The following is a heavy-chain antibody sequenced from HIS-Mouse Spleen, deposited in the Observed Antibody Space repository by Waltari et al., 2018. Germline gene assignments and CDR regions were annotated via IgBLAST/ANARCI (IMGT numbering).Heavy chain of an antibody. CDR2: IYHSGST. J-gene: IGHJ3*02. Sequence: QVQLQESGPGLVKPSETLSLTCTVSVYSISSGYYWGWLRQPPRKGLEWIGSIYHSGSTYYNPSLKSRVTISVDTSKNQFSLKLSSVTAADTAVYYCARVGVLRYFDWLPIHGAFDIWGQGTMVTVSS. D-gene: IGHD3-9*01. V-gene: IGHV4-38-2*02. CDR3: ARVGVLRYFDWLPIHGAFDI. CDR1: VYSISSGYY.